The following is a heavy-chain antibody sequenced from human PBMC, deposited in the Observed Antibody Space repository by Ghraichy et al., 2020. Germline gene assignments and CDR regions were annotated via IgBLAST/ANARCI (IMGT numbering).Heavy chain of an antibody. D-gene: IGHD3-10*01. CDR1: GYTFTFYG. CDR2: ISASSGTT. CDR3: AREPRASSRFDP. V-gene: IGHV1-18*01. Sequence: ASVKVSCKASGYTFTFYGISWGRQAPGQGLEWIGWISASSGTTNYAQKFQGRVTMTTETSTTTAYMELTSLTSDDTAVYFCAREPRASSRFDPWGQGTLVTVAS. J-gene: IGHJ5*02.